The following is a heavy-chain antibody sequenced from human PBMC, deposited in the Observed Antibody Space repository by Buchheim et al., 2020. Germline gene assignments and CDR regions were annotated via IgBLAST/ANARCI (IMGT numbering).Heavy chain of an antibody. D-gene: IGHD5-24*01. V-gene: IGHV4-59*01. CDR3: ARGGKMATDNFDY. J-gene: IGHJ4*02. Sequence: QVQLQESGPGLVKPSETLSLTCTVSGRSISSFYWMWIRQPPGKGLEWIGYIHYSGSTYYNPSLKSRVTMSVDTSTSQFSLKLSSVTAADTAVYYCARGGKMATDNFDYWGQGAL. CDR2: IHYSGST. CDR1: GRSISSFY.